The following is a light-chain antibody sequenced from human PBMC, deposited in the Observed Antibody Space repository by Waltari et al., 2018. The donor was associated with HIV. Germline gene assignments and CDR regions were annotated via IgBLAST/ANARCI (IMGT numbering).Light chain of an antibody. J-gene: IGLJ2*01. CDR3: SSYSATNTVV. CDR2: EVT. V-gene: IGLV2-18*02. Sequence: QSALTQPPSVSGSPGQSVTTSCAGTNSDIGGYDRVSWYQQPPGTAPKLLIYEVTNRPSVVPGRFSASKSGTTASLTISGLQAGDEGDYYCSSYSATNTVVFGGGTKLTVL. CDR1: NSDIGGYDR.